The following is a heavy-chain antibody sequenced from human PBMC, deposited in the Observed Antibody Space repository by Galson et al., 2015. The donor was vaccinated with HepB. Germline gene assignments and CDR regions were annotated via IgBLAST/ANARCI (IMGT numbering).Heavy chain of an antibody. Sequence: CAISGDSVSSNSAAWNWIRQSPSRGLEWLGRTYYRSKWYNDYAVSVKSRITINPDTSKNQFSLQLNSVTPEDTAVYYCARDLEAVAALDWFDPWGQGTLVTVSS. CDR3: ARDLEAVAALDWFDP. CDR2: TYYRSKWYN. D-gene: IGHD6-19*01. V-gene: IGHV6-1*01. J-gene: IGHJ5*02. CDR1: GDSVSSNSAA.